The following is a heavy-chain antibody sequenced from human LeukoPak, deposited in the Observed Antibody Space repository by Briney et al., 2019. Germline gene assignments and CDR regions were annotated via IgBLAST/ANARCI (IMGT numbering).Heavy chain of an antibody. CDR3: ARAAIGQWLVL. J-gene: IGHJ4*02. CDR2: ISSSSSYI. V-gene: IGHV3-21*01. D-gene: IGHD6-19*01. Sequence: GGSLRLSCAASGFTFSSYSMNWVRQAPGKGLEWVSSISSSSSYIYYADSVKGRFTISKDNAKNSLYLQMNSLRAEDTAVYYCARAAIGQWLVLWGQGTLVTVSS. CDR1: GFTFSSYS.